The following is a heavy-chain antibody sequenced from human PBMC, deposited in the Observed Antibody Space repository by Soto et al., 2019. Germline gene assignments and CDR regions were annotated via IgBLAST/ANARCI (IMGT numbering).Heavy chain of an antibody. V-gene: IGHV2-26*01. CDR3: AWYQGGQLVNWFDP. J-gene: IGHJ5*02. D-gene: IGHD6-6*01. CDR1: GFSLSNARMG. CDR2: IFSNDEK. Sequence: QVTLKDSGPVLVKPTETLTLTCTVSGFSLSNARMGVSWIRQPPGKALEWLAHIFSNDEKAYTTSLKSRLTISKHTSKSQVDHTMTNMDPVYTATYYCAWYQGGQLVNWFDPWGQGTLVTVSS.